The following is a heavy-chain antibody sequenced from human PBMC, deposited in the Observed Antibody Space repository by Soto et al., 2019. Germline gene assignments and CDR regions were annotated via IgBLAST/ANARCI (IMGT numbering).Heavy chain of an antibody. Sequence: SETLSLTCAVYGGSFSDYYWSWIRQPPGKGLEWIGEINHSGSTNYNPSLKSRVTISIDTSKNQFSLNLSSVTAAGTAVYYCARHRGPTGPNYWGQGTLVTVSS. V-gene: IGHV4-34*01. CDR3: ARHRGPTGPNY. D-gene: IGHD3-10*01. CDR2: INHSGST. CDR1: GGSFSDYY. J-gene: IGHJ4*02.